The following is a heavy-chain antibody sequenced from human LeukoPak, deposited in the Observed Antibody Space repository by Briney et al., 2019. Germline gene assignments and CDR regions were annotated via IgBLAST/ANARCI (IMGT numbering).Heavy chain of an antibody. CDR2: IIGNGGGT. V-gene: IGHV3-23*01. D-gene: IGHD6-19*01. CDR3: AKTIQWPYYFDY. Sequence: PGGSLRLSCAASGFTFSSYAMSWVRQAPGKGLEWVSAIIGNGGGTYYADSVKGRLTVSRDNSKNTLCLQINSLRAEDTAVYYCAKTIQWPYYFDYWGQGTLVIVSS. J-gene: IGHJ4*02. CDR1: GFTFSSYA.